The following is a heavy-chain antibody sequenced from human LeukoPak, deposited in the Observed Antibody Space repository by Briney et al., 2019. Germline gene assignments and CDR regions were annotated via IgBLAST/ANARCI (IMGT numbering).Heavy chain of an antibody. V-gene: IGHV1-46*01. Sequence: ASVKISCKASGYTFTSNHIHCVRQAPGQGLEWMGVINPSGDSTSYAQKFQGRVSMTRDTSTSTVYMELSSLRSEDTAIYYCAKLAASETGEGSWGQGTLVTVSS. CDR1: GYTFTSNH. J-gene: IGHJ5*02. CDR3: AKLAASETGEGS. CDR2: INPSGDST. D-gene: IGHD6-13*01.